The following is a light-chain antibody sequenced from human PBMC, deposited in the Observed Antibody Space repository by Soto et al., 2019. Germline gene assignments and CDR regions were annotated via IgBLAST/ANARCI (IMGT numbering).Light chain of an antibody. CDR1: SSDVGAYNY. Sequence: QSALTQPASVSGSPGQSITISCTGSSSDVGAYNYVSWYQQHPGKAPKLMIYDVSNRPSGVSNRFSGSKSGNTASLTISGLQAEDEADYYCSSYTSGSTLYVFGIGTKLTVL. J-gene: IGLJ1*01. V-gene: IGLV2-14*01. CDR2: DVS. CDR3: SSYTSGSTLYV.